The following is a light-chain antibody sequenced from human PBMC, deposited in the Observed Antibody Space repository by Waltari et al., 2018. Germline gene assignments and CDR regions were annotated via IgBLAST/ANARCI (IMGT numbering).Light chain of an antibody. CDR1: QSISSL. J-gene: IGKJ2*01. CDR3: QQHDNLSVT. V-gene: IGKV1-39*01. CDR2: AAT. Sequence: DIQMTQSPSSLSASVGDRVTITCRASQSISSLLNWYQQKPGKAPKLLIFAATTLQSGVPSRFSGSGSGTDFTLTISSLQPEDIATYYCQQHDNLSVTFGQGTKLEIK.